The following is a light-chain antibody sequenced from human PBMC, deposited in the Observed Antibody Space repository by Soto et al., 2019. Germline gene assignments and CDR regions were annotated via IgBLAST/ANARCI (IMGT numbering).Light chain of an antibody. CDR3: HQYSWSPIT. V-gene: IGKV3-20*01. J-gene: IGKJ5*01. Sequence: EIVLTQSPDTLSLSPGERATLSCRASQSVSTNSLAWYQQKPGQAPRPLIYGASSRATGTPDRFSGSGSGTDFTLTPAGLKPADCGMYYCHQYSWSPITVVQGTRLEIK. CDR2: GAS. CDR1: QSVSTNS.